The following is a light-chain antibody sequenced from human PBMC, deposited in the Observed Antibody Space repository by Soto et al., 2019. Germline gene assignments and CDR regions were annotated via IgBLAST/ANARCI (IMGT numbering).Light chain of an antibody. CDR1: QSVSSSY. CDR3: QQYGNSPAT. Sequence: EIVLTQSPVTLSLSPGERATLSCRASQSVSSSYLAWYQQKPGQAPRLLIYDASSRATGIPDRFSGSGSGTDFTLTLTRLEPEDFAVYYCQQYGNSPATFGPGTKVDIK. J-gene: IGKJ3*01. CDR2: DAS. V-gene: IGKV3-20*01.